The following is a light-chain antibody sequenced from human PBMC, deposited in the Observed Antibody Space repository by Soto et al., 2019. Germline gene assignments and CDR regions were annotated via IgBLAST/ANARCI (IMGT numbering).Light chain of an antibody. CDR2: EAS. CDR1: RPIKSW. J-gene: IGKJ1*01. Sequence: DIHMTQSPSTLSASVGDRVTITCRASRPIKSWLAWYQQKPGKAPKLLIYEASSLDSGVPSRLGGSGSGTEFTLIISGLQPDDFATYYCQQYDSYSWTFGQGTKVEVK. V-gene: IGKV1-5*03. CDR3: QQYDSYSWT.